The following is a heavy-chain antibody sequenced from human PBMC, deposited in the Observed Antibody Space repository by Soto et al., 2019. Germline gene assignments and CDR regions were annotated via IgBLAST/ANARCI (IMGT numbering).Heavy chain of an antibody. CDR1: GYTLTELS. CDR2: FDPANDET. CDR3: ATMPLIIVVAGRLDY. D-gene: IGHD6-19*01. V-gene: IGHV1-24*01. Sequence: ASVKVSCKVSGYTLTELSIHWVLQAPGKGLEWMGNFDPANDETIFAQKFQGRVTMTEDTSTDTAYMELSSLRSEDTAVYYCATMPLIIVVAGRLDYWGQGTLVTVSS. J-gene: IGHJ4*02.